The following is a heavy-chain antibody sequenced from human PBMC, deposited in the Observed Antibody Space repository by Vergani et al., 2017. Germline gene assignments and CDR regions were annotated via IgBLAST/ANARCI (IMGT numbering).Heavy chain of an antibody. Sequence: QVQLVQSGAEVKKPGASVKVSCKASGYTFTSYAMHWVRQAPGQRLEWMGWINTGNGNTKYSQKFQGRVTITRDTSASTAYMELSSLRSEDTAVYYCARKGIAVAGWFDPWGQGTLVTVSS. J-gene: IGHJ5*02. V-gene: IGHV1-3*04. D-gene: IGHD6-19*01. CDR1: GYTFTSYA. CDR3: ARKGIAVAGWFDP. CDR2: INTGNGNT.